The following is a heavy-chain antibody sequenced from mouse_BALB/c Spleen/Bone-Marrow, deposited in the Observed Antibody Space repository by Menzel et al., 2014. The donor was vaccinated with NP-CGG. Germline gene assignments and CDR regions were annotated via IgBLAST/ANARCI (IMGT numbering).Heavy chain of an antibody. CDR1: GYAFTNYL. Sequence: VHLVESGAELVRPGTSVKMSCKASGYAFTNYLIEWVKQRPGQGLEWIGVINPGSGGTNYNEKFKGKATLTADKSSSTAYMQLSSLTSDDSAVYFCARELLYGNYSDYWGQGTTLTVSS. J-gene: IGHJ2*01. V-gene: IGHV1-54*01. CDR2: INPGSGGT. D-gene: IGHD2-1*01. CDR3: ARELLYGNYSDY.